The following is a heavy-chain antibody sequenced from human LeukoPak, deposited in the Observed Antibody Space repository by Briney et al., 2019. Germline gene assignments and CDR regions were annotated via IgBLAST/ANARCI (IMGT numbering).Heavy chain of an antibody. CDR3: ARVPLLLWFGDDAFDI. J-gene: IGHJ3*02. Sequence: GGSLRLSCAASGFTFHNYWMFWVRQAPGKGLEWVGSISPDGRETFYVDFSKGRFTISRDNSKNTLYLQMNSLRAEDTAVYYCARVPLLLWFGDDAFDIWGQGTMVTVSS. D-gene: IGHD3-10*01. CDR2: ISPDGRET. CDR1: GFTFHNYW. V-gene: IGHV3-7*05.